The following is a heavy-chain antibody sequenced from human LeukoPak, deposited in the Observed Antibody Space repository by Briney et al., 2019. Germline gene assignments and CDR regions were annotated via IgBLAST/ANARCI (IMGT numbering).Heavy chain of an antibody. V-gene: IGHV3-11*06. CDR2: ISSSSSYT. Sequence: GGSLRLSCAASGFTFSDYYMSWIRQAPGKGLEWVSYISSSSSYTNYADSVKGRFTISRDNAKNSLYLQMNSLRAEDTAVYYCARDRDIVATILDPWGQGTLVTVSS. D-gene: IGHD5-12*01. CDR3: ARDRDIVATILDP. J-gene: IGHJ5*02. CDR1: GFTFSDYY.